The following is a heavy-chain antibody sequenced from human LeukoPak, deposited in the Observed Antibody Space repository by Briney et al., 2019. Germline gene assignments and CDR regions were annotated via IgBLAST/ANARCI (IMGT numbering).Heavy chain of an antibody. Sequence: SETLSLTCTVSGGSISGYYWSWIRQPPGKGREWIGYIYYSGRTNYNPSLKSRVTISVDTSKNQFSLKLSSATAADTAVYYCARDRGGDIVVVPAIDAFDIWGQGTMVTVSS. D-gene: IGHD2-2*01. J-gene: IGHJ3*02. CDR1: GGSISGYY. V-gene: IGHV4-59*01. CDR3: ARDRGGDIVVVPAIDAFDI. CDR2: IYYSGRT.